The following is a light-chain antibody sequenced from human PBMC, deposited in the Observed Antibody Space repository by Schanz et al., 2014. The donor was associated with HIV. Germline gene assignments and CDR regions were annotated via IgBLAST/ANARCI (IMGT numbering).Light chain of an antibody. CDR1: SGGVWGHNL. J-gene: IGLJ2*01. CDR3: VSYTGTNNPV. V-gene: IGLV2-14*02. CDR2: EVM. Sequence: QSALTQPASVSGSLGQSITISCTGTSGGVWGHNLVSWYQQHPGKVPKLLIYEVMKRPSGVSGRFSGSKSGNTASLTVSGLQAEDEADYYCVSYTGTNNPVFGGGTKLTVL.